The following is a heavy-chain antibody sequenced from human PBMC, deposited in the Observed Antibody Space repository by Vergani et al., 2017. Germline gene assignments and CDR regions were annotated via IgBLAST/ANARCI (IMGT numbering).Heavy chain of an antibody. V-gene: IGHV4-61*02. D-gene: IGHD4-23*01. J-gene: IGHJ5*02. CDR2: IYTSGST. CDR3: AREPCTVTTVVPYNWFDP. CDR1: GGSISSGSYY. Sequence: QVQLQESGPGLVKPSQTLSLTCTVSGGSISSGSYYWSWIRQPAGKGLEWIGRIYTSGSTNYNPSLKSRVTISVDTSKIQFSLKLSSVTAADTSEYYCAREPCTVTTVVPYNWFDPWGQGTLVTVSS.